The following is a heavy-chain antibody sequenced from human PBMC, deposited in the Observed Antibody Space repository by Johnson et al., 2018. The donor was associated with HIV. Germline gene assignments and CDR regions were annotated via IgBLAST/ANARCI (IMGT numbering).Heavy chain of an antibody. D-gene: IGHD2-21*02. J-gene: IGHJ3*02. V-gene: IGHV3-53*01. CDR1: GFTVSSKY. CDR3: AREVTALLNVFDI. Sequence: VQLVESGGGLVKPGGSLRLSCAASGFTVSSKYMSWVRQAPGKGLEWVSVIYSGGSTDYADSVKGRFTISRDNSKNTLNLQMNSLRAEDTAVYYCAREVTALLNVFDIWGQGTMVTVSS. CDR2: IYSGGST.